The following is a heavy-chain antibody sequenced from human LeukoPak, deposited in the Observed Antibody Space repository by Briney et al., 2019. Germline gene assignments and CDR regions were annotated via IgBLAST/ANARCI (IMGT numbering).Heavy chain of an antibody. J-gene: IGHJ6*03. D-gene: IGHD2-15*01. CDR2: IYYRGST. CDR3: ARADGYCSGGSCYSAAYYYMDV. V-gene: IGHV4-59*01. Sequence: SETLSLTCTVSGGSISSYYWSWIRQPPGKGREWIGYIYYRGSTNYNPSLKSRVTISVDTSKNQFSLKLSSVTAADTAVYYCARADGYCSGGSCYSAAYYYMDVWGKGTTVTVSS. CDR1: GGSISSYY.